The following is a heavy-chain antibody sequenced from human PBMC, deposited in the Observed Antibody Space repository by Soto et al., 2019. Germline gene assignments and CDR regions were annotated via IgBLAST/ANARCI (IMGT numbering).Heavy chain of an antibody. V-gene: IGHV3-23*01. CDR1: GFTFSSYA. J-gene: IGHJ1*01. CDR3: AKVGSGSYYPEYFQH. D-gene: IGHD1-26*01. CDR2: ISGSGGST. Sequence: GGSLRLSCAASGFTFSSYAMSWVRQAPGKGLEWVSAISGSGGSTYYADSVKGWFTISRDNSKNTLYLQMNSLRAEDTAVYYCAKVGSGSYYPEYFQHWGQGTLVTVSS.